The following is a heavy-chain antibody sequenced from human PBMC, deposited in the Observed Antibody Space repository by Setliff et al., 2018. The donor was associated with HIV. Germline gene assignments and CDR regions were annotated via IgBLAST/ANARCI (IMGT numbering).Heavy chain of an antibody. D-gene: IGHD3-16*01. CDR1: GFTFDDYA. Sequence: PGGSVRLSCAASGFTFDDYAMHWVRQAPGKGLEWVSGISWNSGSIGYADSVKGRFTISRDNAKNSLYLQMNSLRAEDTALYYCAKDMRGGYDAFDIWGQGTMVTVSS. V-gene: IGHV3-9*01. CDR3: AKDMRGGYDAFDI. CDR2: ISWNSGSI. J-gene: IGHJ3*02.